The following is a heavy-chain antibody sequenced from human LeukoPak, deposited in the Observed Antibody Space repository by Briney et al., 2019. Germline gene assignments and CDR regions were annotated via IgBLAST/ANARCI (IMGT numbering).Heavy chain of an antibody. CDR2: INHSGST. J-gene: IGHJ4*02. CDR3: ARSRRAAALY. Sequence: SETLSLTCTVSGGSISSYYWSWIRQPPGKGLEWIGEINHSGSTNYNPSLKSRVTISVDTSKNQFSLKLSSVTAADTAVYYCARSRRAAALYWGQGTLVTVSS. V-gene: IGHV4-34*01. D-gene: IGHD6-13*01. CDR1: GGSISSYY.